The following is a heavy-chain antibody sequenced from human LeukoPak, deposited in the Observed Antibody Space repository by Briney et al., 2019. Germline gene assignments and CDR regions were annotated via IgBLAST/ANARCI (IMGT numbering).Heavy chain of an antibody. Sequence: SETLSLTCAVSGYSISSGYYWGWIRSPPGKGLEGIGSIYHSGSTYYNPSLKSRVTISVDTSKNQFSLKLSSVTAADTAVYYCASYYDYVWGSLPVDYWGQGTLVTVSS. CDR3: ASYYDYVWGSLPVDY. V-gene: IGHV4-38-2*01. CDR1: GYSISSGYY. D-gene: IGHD3-16*01. CDR2: IYHSGST. J-gene: IGHJ4*02.